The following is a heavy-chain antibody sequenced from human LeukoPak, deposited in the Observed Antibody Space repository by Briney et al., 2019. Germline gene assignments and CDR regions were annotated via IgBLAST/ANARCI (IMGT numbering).Heavy chain of an antibody. CDR2: IYPGDSDT. D-gene: IGHD6-19*01. CDR1: GYSLTTYW. Sequence: GESLKISCKGSGYSLTTYWIGWVRQMPGKGLEWMGIIYPGDSDTTYSPSFQGQVTISADKSINTAYLQWSSLKASDTAMYYCVRHYSNDWRFDYWGQGTLVSVSS. J-gene: IGHJ4*02. CDR3: VRHYSNDWRFDY. V-gene: IGHV5-51*01.